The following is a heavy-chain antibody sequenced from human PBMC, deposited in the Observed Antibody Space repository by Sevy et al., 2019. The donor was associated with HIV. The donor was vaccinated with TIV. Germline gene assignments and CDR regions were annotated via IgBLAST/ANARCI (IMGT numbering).Heavy chain of an antibody. D-gene: IGHD3-22*01. Sequence: GESLKISCKGSGYRFTSYWIGWVRQMPGKGLEWMGIIYPDDSDTRYSPSFQGQVTISAGKSITTAYLQWTSLKASDTAIYYCARRGYYDSSGYYTYGMDVWGQGTTVTVSS. CDR1: GYRFTSYW. CDR3: ARRGYYDSSGYYTYGMDV. J-gene: IGHJ6*02. V-gene: IGHV5-51*01. CDR2: IYPDDSDT.